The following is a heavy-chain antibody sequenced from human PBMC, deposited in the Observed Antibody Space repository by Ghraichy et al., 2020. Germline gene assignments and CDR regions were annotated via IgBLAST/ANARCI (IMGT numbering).Heavy chain of an antibody. CDR1: GGTFSSYA. V-gene: IGHV1-69*13. J-gene: IGHJ4*02. D-gene: IGHD5-12*01. Sequence: SVKVSCKASGGTFSSYAISWVRQAPGQGLEWMGGIIPIFGTANYAQKFQGRVTITADESTSTAYMELSSLRSEDTAVYYCASNIGPGGGYRNPPPKPLDYWGQGTLVTVSS. CDR3: ASNIGPGGGYRNPPPKPLDY. CDR2: IIPIFGTA.